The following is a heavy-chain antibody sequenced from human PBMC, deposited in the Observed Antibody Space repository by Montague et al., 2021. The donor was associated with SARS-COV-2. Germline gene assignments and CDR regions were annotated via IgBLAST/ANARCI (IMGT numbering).Heavy chain of an antibody. D-gene: IGHD6-19*01. CDR1: GGSISSSSYY. Sequence: SETRSLTCTVSGGSISSSSYYWGWIRQPPGKGLEWIGSIYYSGGTYYNPSLKSRVTKSVDTSKNQFSLKLSSVTAADTAVYYCARQDIAKVQWLVLIESNKEAFDIWGRGTMVTVSS. J-gene: IGHJ3*02. CDR2: IYYSGGT. CDR3: ARQDIAKVQWLVLIESNKEAFDI. V-gene: IGHV4-39*01.